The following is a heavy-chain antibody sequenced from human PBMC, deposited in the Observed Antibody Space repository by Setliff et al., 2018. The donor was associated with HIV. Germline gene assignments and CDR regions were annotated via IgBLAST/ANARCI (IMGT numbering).Heavy chain of an antibody. D-gene: IGHD2-2*01. J-gene: IGHJ4*02. CDR1: GGSFSGHY. Sequence: SETLSLTCAVYGGSFSGHYWSWIRQTPGKGLEWIGDISHSGSTYYNPSLKSRVTMSADTSKNQFSLKLSSVTAADTAVYYCASSPAWRSDFGLHTFDYWGQGTLVTVSS. V-gene: IGHV4-34*01. CDR3: ASSPAWRSDFGLHTFDY. CDR2: ISHSGST.